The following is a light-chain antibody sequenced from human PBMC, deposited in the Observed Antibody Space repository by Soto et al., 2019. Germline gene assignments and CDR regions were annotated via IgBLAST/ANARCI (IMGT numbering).Light chain of an antibody. J-gene: IGKJ1*01. V-gene: IGKV3-20*01. CDR2: GAS. CDR3: QQYGSSSWT. CDR1: QSVSSSY. Sequence: EIVLTQSPGTLSLSPGERATLSCRASQSVSSSYLAWYHQKPGQAPRLLIYGASSRATGIPHRFSGSGSGTDFPLTISRLEPAHFAVYDCQQYGSSSWTFGQGTKVEIK.